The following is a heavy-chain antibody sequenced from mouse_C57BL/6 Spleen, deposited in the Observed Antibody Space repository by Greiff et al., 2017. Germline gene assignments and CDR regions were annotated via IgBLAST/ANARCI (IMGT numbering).Heavy chain of an antibody. V-gene: IGHV3-6*01. CDR3: ARAPTTEFAY. Sequence: EVQLVESGPGLVKPSQSLSLTCSVTGYSITSGYYWNWIRQFPGNKLEWMSYISYDGSNNYNPSLKNRIPITRDTSKNQFFLKLNSVTTEDTATYYCARAPTTEFAYWGQGTLVTVSA. CDR1: GYSITSGYY. CDR2: ISYDGSN. D-gene: IGHD1-1*01. J-gene: IGHJ3*01.